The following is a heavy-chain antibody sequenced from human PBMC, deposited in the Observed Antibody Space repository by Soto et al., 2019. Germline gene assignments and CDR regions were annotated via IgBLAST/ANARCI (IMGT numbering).Heavy chain of an antibody. D-gene: IGHD3-22*01. J-gene: IGHJ6*02. CDR2: IYYSGST. CDR3: ARPYYDSREYCYYGMDV. V-gene: IGHV4-39*01. Sequence: PSETLSLTCTVSGGSISSSSYYWGWIRQPPGKGLEWIGSIYYSGSTYYNPSLKSRVTISVDTSKNQFSLKLSSVPAADTAVYYCARPYYDSREYCYYGMDVWGQGTSVTVSS. CDR1: GGSISSSSYY.